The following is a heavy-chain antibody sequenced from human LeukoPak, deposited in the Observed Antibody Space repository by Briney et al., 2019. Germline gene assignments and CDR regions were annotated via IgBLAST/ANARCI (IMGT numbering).Heavy chain of an antibody. J-gene: IGHJ4*02. V-gene: IGHV3-11*04. D-gene: IGHD2-2*01. Sequence: PGGSLRLSCAASGFTFSDYYMSWIRQAPGKGLEWVSYISSSGSTIYYADSVKGRFTISRDNAKNSLYLQMNSLRAEDTAVYYCARFYCSSTSCYPIDYWGQGTLVTVSS. CDR3: ARFYCSSTSCYPIDY. CDR2: ISSSGSTI. CDR1: GFTFSDYY.